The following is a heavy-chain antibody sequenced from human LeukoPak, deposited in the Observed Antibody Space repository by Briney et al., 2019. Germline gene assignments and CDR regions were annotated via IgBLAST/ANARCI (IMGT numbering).Heavy chain of an antibody. CDR2: IGGSGADT. CDR3: AKDSPGYASSWYEDN. J-gene: IGHJ4*02. V-gene: IGHV3-23*01. Sequence: GGSLRLSCAGSGFIFSSYAVSWVRQAPGKGLEWVSVIGGSGADTFYAESVKGRFIISRDNSKNKLYLQLNSLSAEDTAVYYCAKDSPGYASSWYEDNWGQGTLVTVAS. CDR1: GFIFSSYA. D-gene: IGHD6-13*01.